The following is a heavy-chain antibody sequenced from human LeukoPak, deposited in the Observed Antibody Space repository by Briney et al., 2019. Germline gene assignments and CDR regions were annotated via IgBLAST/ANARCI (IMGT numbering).Heavy chain of an antibody. J-gene: IGHJ4*02. D-gene: IGHD4-23*01. CDR2: ISTYSGNT. CDR3: ARHSGGTFFDY. Sequence: GASVKVSCKASGYTFTSYGISWVRQAPGQGLEWMGWISTYSGNTNYAQKLQGRVIMTTDSSTSTAYMELKSLGSDDTAVYYCARHSGGTFFDYWGQGTLVTVSS. CDR1: GYTFTSYG. V-gene: IGHV1-18*01.